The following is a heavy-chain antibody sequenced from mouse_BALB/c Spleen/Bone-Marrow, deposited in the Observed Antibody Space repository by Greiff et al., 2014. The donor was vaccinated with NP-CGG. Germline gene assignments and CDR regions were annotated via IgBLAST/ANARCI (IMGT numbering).Heavy chain of an antibody. D-gene: IGHD2-1*01. CDR2: IDPANGIT. Sequence: DVKLVESGADLVKPGASVKLSCTASGFNIKDTFMHWMKQRPEQGLEWNGRIDPANGITKYDPKFQGKATITTDTSSNTAYLQLSSLTSEDTAVYYCASSGNYEGGAMDYWGQGTSVTVSS. CDR3: ASSGNYEGGAMDY. V-gene: IGHV14-3*02. CDR1: GFNIKDTF. J-gene: IGHJ4*01.